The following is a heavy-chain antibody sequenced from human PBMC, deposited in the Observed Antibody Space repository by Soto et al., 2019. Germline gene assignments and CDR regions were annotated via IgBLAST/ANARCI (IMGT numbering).Heavy chain of an antibody. D-gene: IGHD3-22*01. CDR2: INPSGGST. CDR3: ATLGKYYYDSSGYPTLGNYFDY. V-gene: IGHV1-46*01. J-gene: IGHJ4*02. CDR1: GYTFTSYY. Sequence: ASVKVSCKASGYTFTSYYMHWVRQAPGQGLEWMGIINPSGGSTSYAQKFQGRVTMTRDTSTSTVYMELSSLRSEDTAVYYCATLGKYYYDSSGYPTLGNYFDYWGQGTLVTVSS.